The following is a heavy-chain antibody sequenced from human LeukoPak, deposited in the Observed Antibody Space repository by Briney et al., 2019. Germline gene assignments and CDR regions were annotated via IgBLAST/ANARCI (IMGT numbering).Heavy chain of an antibody. CDR2: INEDGSTT. Sequence: GGSLRLSCAASGFTVSSYVMTWVRQAPGKGLVWVSRINEDGSTTNYADSVKGRSTIFRDNAKNTLYLQMNSLRAEDTAVYYCVRDLGGRSGHWGQGTLVTVSS. CDR1: GFTVSSYV. V-gene: IGHV3-74*01. D-gene: IGHD1-26*01. J-gene: IGHJ4*02. CDR3: VRDLGGRSGH.